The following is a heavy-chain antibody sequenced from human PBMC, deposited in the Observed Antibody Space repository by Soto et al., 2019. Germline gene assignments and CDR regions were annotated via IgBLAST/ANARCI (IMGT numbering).Heavy chain of an antibody. V-gene: IGHV3-33*01. CDR3: ARDASYYSLWSGYYPSRNGMDV. D-gene: IGHD3-3*01. Sequence: PVGSLRLSCAASGFTFSSYGMHWVRQAPGKGLEWVAVIWYDGSNKYYADSVKGRFTISRDNSKNTLYLQMNSLRAEDTAVYYCARDASYYSLWSGYYPSRNGMDVWGQGTTVTVSS. CDR1: GFTFSSYG. J-gene: IGHJ6*02. CDR2: IWYDGSNK.